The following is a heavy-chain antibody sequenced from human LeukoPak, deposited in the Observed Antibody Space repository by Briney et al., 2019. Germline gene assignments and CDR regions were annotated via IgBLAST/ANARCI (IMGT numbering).Heavy chain of an antibody. CDR3: TRGPYSSGWYEEGY. Sequence: GGSLRLSCTASGFTFGDYAMSWFRQAPGKGLEWVGFIRSKAYGGTTEYAAPVKGRFTISRDDSKSIAYLQMNSLKTEDTAVYYCTRGPYSSGWYEEGYWGQGTLVTVSS. J-gene: IGHJ4*02. D-gene: IGHD6-19*01. CDR1: GFTFGDYA. V-gene: IGHV3-49*03. CDR2: IRSKAYGGTT.